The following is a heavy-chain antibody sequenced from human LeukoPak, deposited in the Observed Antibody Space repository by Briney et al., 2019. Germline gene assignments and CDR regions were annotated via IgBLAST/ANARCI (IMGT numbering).Heavy chain of an antibody. Sequence: PGRSLRLSCAASGFTFDDYAMHWVRQAPGKGLEWVSGISWNSGSIGYADSVKGRFTISRDNAKNSLYLQMNSLRAEDTALYYCEKDQAAGTGAFDIGAQGKMVTVFS. D-gene: IGHD6-13*01. J-gene: IGHJ3*02. CDR1: GFTFDDYA. V-gene: IGHV3-9*01. CDR2: ISWNSGSI. CDR3: EKDQAAGTGAFDI.